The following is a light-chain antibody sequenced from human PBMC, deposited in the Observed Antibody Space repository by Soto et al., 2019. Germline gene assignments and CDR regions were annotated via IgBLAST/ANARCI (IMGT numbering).Light chain of an antibody. CDR3: QQYNNWPYT. CDR1: QSVSSN. CDR2: VAS. Sequence: EIVMTQSPATLSVSPGERATLSCRASQSVSSNLAWYQQKPGQAPRLLIYVASTRATGILARFSGSGSGTEFTLTISSLQSEEFAVYYCQQYNNWPYTFGLGTKVEIK. V-gene: IGKV3-15*01. J-gene: IGKJ2*01.